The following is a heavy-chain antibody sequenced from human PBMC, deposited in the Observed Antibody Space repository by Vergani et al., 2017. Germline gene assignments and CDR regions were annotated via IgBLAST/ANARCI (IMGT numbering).Heavy chain of an antibody. CDR1: GYSITSGYY. V-gene: IGHV4-38-2*02. D-gene: IGHD2-15*01. CDR2: IYHTGSA. J-gene: IGHJ4*02. CDR3: ARGSCLGGSCYKPLFDY. Sequence: QVQLLESGPGLLKPSETLSLTCSVSGYSITSGYYWGWIRQPPGRGLEWIGSIYHTGSAYYNPSLKSRVTVSVDTSMNQVSLKLNSVTAADTAVYFCARGSCLGGSCYKPLFDYWGQGILVTVSS.